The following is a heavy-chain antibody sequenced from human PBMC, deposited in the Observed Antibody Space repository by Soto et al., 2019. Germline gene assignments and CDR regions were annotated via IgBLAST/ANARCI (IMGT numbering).Heavy chain of an antibody. D-gene: IGHD3-22*01. CDR2: ISGSGGST. CDR3: AREYYYDSSGYYPEGAFDI. CDR1: GFTFSSYA. J-gene: IGHJ3*02. Sequence: EVQLLESGGGLVQPGGSLRLSCAASGFTFSSYAMSWVRQAPGKGLEWVSAISGSGGSTYYADSVKGRFTISRDNSKNSLYLQMNSLRAEDTAAYYCAREYYYDSSGYYPEGAFDIWGQGTMVTVSS. V-gene: IGHV3-23*01.